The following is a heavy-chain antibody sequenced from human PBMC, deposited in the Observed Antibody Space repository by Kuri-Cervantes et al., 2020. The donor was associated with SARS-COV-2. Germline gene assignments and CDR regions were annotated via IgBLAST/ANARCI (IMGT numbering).Heavy chain of an antibody. CDR1: GYTFDDYA. J-gene: IGHJ4*02. CDR3: ALVVIPYYFDY. V-gene: IGHV3-20*04. CDR2: INWNGGST. D-gene: IGHD3-22*01. Sequence: GESLKISCAASGYTFDDYAMHWVRQAPGKGLEWVSGINWNGGSTGYADSVKGRFTISRDNAKNSLYLQMNSLRAEDTAVYYCALVVIPYYFDYWGQGTLVTVSS.